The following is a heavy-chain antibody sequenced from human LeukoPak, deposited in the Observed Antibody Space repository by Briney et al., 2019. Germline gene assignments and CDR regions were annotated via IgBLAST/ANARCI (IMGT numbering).Heavy chain of an antibody. V-gene: IGHV3-23*01. CDR2: INGGST. CDR3: AKVRVPPADYFDY. Sequence: GGSLRLSCVASGFTFSSYAMSWVRQAPGMGLEWVSGINGGSTYYADSVKGRFTISRDNSESTLYLQMNSLSAEDTAVYYCAKVRVPPADYFDYWGQGTLVTVSS. J-gene: IGHJ4*02. CDR1: GFTFSSYA. D-gene: IGHD3-10*01.